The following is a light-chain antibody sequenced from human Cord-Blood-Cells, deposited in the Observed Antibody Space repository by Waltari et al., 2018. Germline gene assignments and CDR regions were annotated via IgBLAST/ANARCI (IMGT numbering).Light chain of an antibody. CDR3: MQALQTPFT. CDR1: QSLLHSNGYKY. CDR2: LGS. V-gene: IGKV2-28*01. J-gene: IGKJ3*01. Sequence: DIVMTQSPLSLPVTPGEPASISCRSSQSLLHSNGYKYLDWYLQKPGQSPQILFYLGSNRAAGVPDRFRGSGSGTDFTLNISRVEAEDVGVYYCMQALQTPFTFGPGTKVDIK.